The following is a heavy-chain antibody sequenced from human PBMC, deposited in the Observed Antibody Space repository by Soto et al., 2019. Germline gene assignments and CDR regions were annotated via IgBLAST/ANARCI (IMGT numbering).Heavy chain of an antibody. CDR1: GYTFTTYD. D-gene: IGHD2-15*01. Sequence: GASVKVSCKASGYTFTTYDISWVRQAPGQGLEWMGRISTYNGNTNYPQSLQGRLTMTTDTSTTTAYIELSSLRSEDTAVYYCAKVRGDDIVVAPFDYWGQGTLVTVSS. CDR3: AKVRGDDIVVAPFDY. J-gene: IGHJ4*02. V-gene: IGHV1-18*01. CDR2: ISTYNGNT.